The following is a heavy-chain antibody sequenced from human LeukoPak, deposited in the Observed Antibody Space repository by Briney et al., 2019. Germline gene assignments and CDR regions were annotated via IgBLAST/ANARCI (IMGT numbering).Heavy chain of an antibody. CDR1: GGSISSYY. Sequence: SETLSLTCTVSGGSISSYYWSWIRQPPGKGLEWIGYIYYSGSTNYNPSLKSRVTISVDTSKNQFSLKLSSVTAADTAVYYCAREATYHYDSSVSYFDYRGQGTLVTVSS. V-gene: IGHV4-59*01. D-gene: IGHD3-22*01. CDR3: AREATYHYDSSVSYFDY. J-gene: IGHJ4*02. CDR2: IYYSGST.